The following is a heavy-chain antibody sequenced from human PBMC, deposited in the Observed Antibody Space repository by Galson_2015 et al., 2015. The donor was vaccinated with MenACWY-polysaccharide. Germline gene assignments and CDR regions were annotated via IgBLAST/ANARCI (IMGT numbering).Heavy chain of an antibody. J-gene: IGHJ4*02. V-gene: IGHV3-48*01. Sequence: SLRLSCAASEFTFSTYSMNWVRQAPGKGLEWVSYITSNSGSIYYADSVKGRFTMSRDNGRSSLSLQMNSLRAEDTAVYYCARAGYGYGLFDHWGQGILVTVSS. CDR3: ARAGYGYGLFDH. CDR1: EFTFSTYS. D-gene: IGHD5-18*01. CDR2: ITSNSGSI.